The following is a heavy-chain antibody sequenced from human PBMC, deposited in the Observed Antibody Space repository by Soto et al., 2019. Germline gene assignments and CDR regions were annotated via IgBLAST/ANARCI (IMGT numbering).Heavy chain of an antibody. CDR1: GFSVSTNY. Sequence: PGGSLRLSCAASGFSVSTNYMSWVRQAPGKGLEWVSVIYSDGSTYYADSVKGRFTISRDNSKNSLYLQMNSLRAEDTAVYYCARDYSSYGPFDYWGQGTLVTVSS. D-gene: IGHD5-18*01. CDR2: IYSDGST. CDR3: ARDYSSYGPFDY. V-gene: IGHV3-66*01. J-gene: IGHJ4*02.